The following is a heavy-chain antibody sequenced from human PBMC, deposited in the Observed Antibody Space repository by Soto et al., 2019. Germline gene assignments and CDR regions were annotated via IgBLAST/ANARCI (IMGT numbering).Heavy chain of an antibody. Sequence: GGSLRLSCAASGFTFSSYWMSWVRQTPGKGLEWVANIKQDGSEKYYVDSVKGRFTISRDNAKNSLYLQMNSLRAEDTAVYYCAREQWLDAFDIWGQGTMVTVSS. V-gene: IGHV3-7*01. CDR2: IKQDGSEK. J-gene: IGHJ3*02. CDR1: GFTFSSYW. CDR3: AREQWLDAFDI. D-gene: IGHD6-19*01.